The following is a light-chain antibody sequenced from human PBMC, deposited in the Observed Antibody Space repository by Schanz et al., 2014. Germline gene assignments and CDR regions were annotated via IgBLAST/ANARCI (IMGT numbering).Light chain of an antibody. CDR3: QQYGSSPRT. Sequence: EIVVTQSPGTLSVSPGESATLSCRASQSVSSNLAWYQQKPGQAPRLLIYGASTRATGIPARFSGSGSGTDFTLTISSLEPEDFAVYYCQQYGSSPRTFGQGTKVEIK. J-gene: IGKJ1*01. V-gene: IGKV3-20*01. CDR1: QSVSSN. CDR2: GAS.